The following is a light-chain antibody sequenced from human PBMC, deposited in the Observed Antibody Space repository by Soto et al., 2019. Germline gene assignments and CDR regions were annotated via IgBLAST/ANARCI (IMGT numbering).Light chain of an antibody. J-gene: IGKJ4*01. V-gene: IGKV3-20*01. CDR2: GAS. CDR1: QSVSNNY. CDR3: QQYNSYWLT. Sequence: EIVLTQSPGTLSLSPGERATLSCRASQSVSNNYLAWYQQKPGQAPRLLIYGASNRATGIPDRFSGSGSGTDFTLTISSLQPDDFATYYCQQYNSYWLTFGGGTKVDIK.